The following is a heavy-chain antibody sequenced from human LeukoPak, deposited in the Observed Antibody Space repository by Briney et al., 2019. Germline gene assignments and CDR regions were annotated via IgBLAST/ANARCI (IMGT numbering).Heavy chain of an antibody. Sequence: GGSLRLSCAASGFIFSSYWMHWVRQAPGKGLVWVSRINSDGSSTSYADSVKGRFTISRDNAKNSLYLQMNSLRAEDTAVYYCARAGGYYYGDAFDIWGQGTMVTVSS. CDR3: ARAGGYYYGDAFDI. J-gene: IGHJ3*02. D-gene: IGHD3-22*01. CDR2: INSDGSST. CDR1: GFIFSSYW. V-gene: IGHV3-74*01.